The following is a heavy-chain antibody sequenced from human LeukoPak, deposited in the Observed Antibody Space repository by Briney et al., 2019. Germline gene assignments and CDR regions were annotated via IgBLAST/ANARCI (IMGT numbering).Heavy chain of an antibody. Sequence: PGGSLRLSCAASGFTFSNYGMSWVRQAPGKGLEWVSAISGSGGSTYYADSVKGRFTISRDNSENMLYLQMNSLRAEDTAVYYCAKDRAAVGLYYFDYWGQGTLVTVSS. D-gene: IGHD6-13*01. CDR1: GFTFSNYG. CDR2: ISGSGGST. J-gene: IGHJ4*02. V-gene: IGHV3-23*01. CDR3: AKDRAAVGLYYFDY.